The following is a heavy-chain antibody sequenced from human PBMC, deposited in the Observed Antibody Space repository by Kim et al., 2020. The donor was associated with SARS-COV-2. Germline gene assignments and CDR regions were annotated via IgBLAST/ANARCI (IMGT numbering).Heavy chain of an antibody. CDR3: ARALRYSDYYGMDV. J-gene: IGHJ6*02. CDR2: INSDGSSA. D-gene: IGHD3-9*01. CDR1: GFTFSSYW. V-gene: IGHV3-74*01. Sequence: GGSLRLSCAASGFTFSSYWMHWVRQAPGKGLVWVSRINSDGSSATYADSVKGRFTISRDNAKNTLYLQMNSLRAEDTAVYYCARALRYSDYYGMDVWGQGTTVTVSS.